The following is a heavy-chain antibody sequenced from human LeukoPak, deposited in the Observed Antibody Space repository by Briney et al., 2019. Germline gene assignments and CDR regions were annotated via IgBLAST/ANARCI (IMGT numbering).Heavy chain of an antibody. CDR3: ARESHYDYVWGRPRPTFYDY. D-gene: IGHD3-16*01. J-gene: IGHJ4*02. V-gene: IGHV1-8*03. CDR2: MNPNSGNT. CDR1: GYTFTSYD. Sequence: GASVKVSCKASGYTFTSYDINWVRQATGQGLEWMGWMNPNSGNTGYAQKFQGRVTITRNTSISTAYMELSSLRSDDTAVYYCARESHYDYVWGRPRPTFYDYWGQGTLVTVSS.